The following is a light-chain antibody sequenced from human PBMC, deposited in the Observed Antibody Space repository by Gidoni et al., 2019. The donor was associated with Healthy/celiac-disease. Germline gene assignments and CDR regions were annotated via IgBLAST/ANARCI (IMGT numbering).Light chain of an antibody. V-gene: IGKV3-20*01. Sequence: SGLTQSPGTLSLSPGERATLSCRASQSVSSSYLAWYQQTPGQAPRLLIYGASSTASGIPDRCSGSGSATYFTLTISILEPEDFALYYCQQYGSSPQYSFGQGTKLEIK. CDR1: QSVSSSY. CDR2: GAS. CDR3: QQYGSSPQYS. J-gene: IGKJ2*03.